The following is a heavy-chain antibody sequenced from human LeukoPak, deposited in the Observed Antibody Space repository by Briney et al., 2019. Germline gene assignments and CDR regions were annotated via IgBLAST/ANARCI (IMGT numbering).Heavy chain of an antibody. Sequence: SETLSLTCAVYGGSFSGYYWSWIRQPPGKGLEWIGEINHSGSTNYNPSLKSRVTISVDTSKNQFSPKLSSVTAADTAVYYGARWGGLPAAGLYYNYRDVGGKGTRVTVPS. CDR1: GGSFSGYY. J-gene: IGHJ6*03. V-gene: IGHV4-34*01. D-gene: IGHD6-13*01. CDR2: INHSGST. CDR3: ARWGGLPAAGLYYNYRDV.